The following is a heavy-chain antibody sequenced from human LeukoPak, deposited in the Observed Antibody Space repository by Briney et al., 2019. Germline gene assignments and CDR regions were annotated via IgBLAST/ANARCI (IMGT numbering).Heavy chain of an antibody. CDR3: AKDDPYNY. V-gene: IGHV3-48*03. D-gene: IGHD4-11*01. CDR1: GFSFSNHE. Sequence: GGSLRLSCVASGFSFSNHEMNWVRQAPGKGLEWVSYISTTGSTIYYADSVKGRFTISRDNAKNSLYLQMNSLRAEDTAVYYCAKDDPYNYWGQGTLVTVSS. CDR2: ISTTGSTI. J-gene: IGHJ4*02.